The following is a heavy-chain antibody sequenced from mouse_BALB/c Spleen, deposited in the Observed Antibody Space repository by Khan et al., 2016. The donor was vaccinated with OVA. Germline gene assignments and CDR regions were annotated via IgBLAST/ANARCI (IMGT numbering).Heavy chain of an antibody. D-gene: IGHD4-1*01. J-gene: IGHJ3*01. V-gene: IGHV5-6*01. Sequence: EVMLVESGGDLVKPGGSLKLSCAASGFTFSSYSMSWVRQTPDKRLEWVATISSGGDYTYYPASVKGRLPISRDNARHTLYLQMSSLKSEDTAMYYGASHLTGSFAYWGQGTLVTVSA. CDR3: ASHLTGSFAY. CDR2: ISSGGDYT. CDR1: GFTFSSYS.